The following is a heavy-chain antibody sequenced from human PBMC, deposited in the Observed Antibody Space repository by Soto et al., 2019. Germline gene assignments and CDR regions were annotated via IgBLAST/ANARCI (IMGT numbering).Heavy chain of an antibody. CDR2: ISAYNGNT. Sequence: ASAKVSCKASGYTFTSYGISWVRQAPGQGLEWMGWISAYNGNTNYAQKLQGRVTMTTDTSTSTAYMELRSLRSDDTAVYYCARDSYDFWSGYYAYYYYYGMDVWGKGTTVTVS. CDR3: ARDSYDFWSGYYAYYYYYGMDV. V-gene: IGHV1-18*01. J-gene: IGHJ6*04. CDR1: GYTFTSYG. D-gene: IGHD3-3*01.